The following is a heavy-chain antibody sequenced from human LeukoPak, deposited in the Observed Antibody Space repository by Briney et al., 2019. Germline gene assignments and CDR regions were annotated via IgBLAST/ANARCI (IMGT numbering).Heavy chain of an antibody. J-gene: IGHJ4*02. CDR2: INKDGSEK. CDR3: ARVADYDFLSGYYSPFDH. CDR1: RFTFNSHW. V-gene: IGHV3-7*01. D-gene: IGHD3-3*01. Sequence: GGSLRLSCTASRFTFNSHWMNWVRQAPGKGLEWVADINKDGSEKYYMDSVRGRFTISRDNAQNLLYLQMNSLRAEDTGVYYCARVADYDFLSGYYSPFDHWGQGVLVIVSS.